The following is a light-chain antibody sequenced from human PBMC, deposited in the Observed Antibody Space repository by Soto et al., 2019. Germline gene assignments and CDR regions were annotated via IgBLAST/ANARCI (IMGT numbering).Light chain of an antibody. V-gene: IGKV3-15*01. CDR3: QQYNNWPRT. CDR2: GAS. CDR1: QSVGSN. Sequence: IVLTQSPGTLSLSPGERATLSCRASQSVGSNLAWYQQKPGQAPRLLIYGASTRATGIPARFSGSGSGTEFTLTISSLQSENFAVYYCQQYNNWPRTFGQGTKVDIK. J-gene: IGKJ1*01.